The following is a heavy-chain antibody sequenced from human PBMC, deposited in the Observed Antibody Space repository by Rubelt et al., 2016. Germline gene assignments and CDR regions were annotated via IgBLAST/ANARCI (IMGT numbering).Heavy chain of an antibody. Sequence: QVQLVQSGAEVKKVGSSVKVSCKASGGTFSSYAISWVRQAPGPGLEWMGRIIPILGIANYAQKFQGRVTITADKSTSTAYMELSSLRSEDTAVYYCATPPGVGKYWGQGTLVTVSS. CDR2: IIPILGIA. V-gene: IGHV1-69*09. CDR1: GGTFSSYA. J-gene: IGHJ4*02. CDR3: ATPPGVGKY. D-gene: IGHD2-8*01.